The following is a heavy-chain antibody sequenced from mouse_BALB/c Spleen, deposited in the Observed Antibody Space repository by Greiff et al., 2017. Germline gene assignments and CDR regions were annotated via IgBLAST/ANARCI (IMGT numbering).Heavy chain of an antibody. Sequence: QVQLQQSGPGLVQPSQSLSITCTVSGFSLTSYGVHWVRQSPGKGLEWLGVIWSGGSTDYNAAFISRLSISKDNSKSQVFFKMNSLQANDTAIYYCARNGDYGDSLAWFAYWGQGTLVTVSA. D-gene: IGHD2-13*01. CDR1: GFSLTSYG. CDR2: IWSGGST. V-gene: IGHV2-2*02. J-gene: IGHJ3*01. CDR3: ARNGDYGDSLAWFAY.